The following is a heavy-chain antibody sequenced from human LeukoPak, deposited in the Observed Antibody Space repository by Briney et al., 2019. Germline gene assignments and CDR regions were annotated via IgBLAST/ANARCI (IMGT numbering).Heavy chain of an antibody. CDR2: ISSSGSTI. CDR1: GFTFSNYA. Sequence: GRSLRLSCAASGFTFSNYAMNWVRQAPGKELEWVSYISSSGSTIYYADSVKGRFTISRDNAKNSLYLQMNSLRAEDTAVYYCAELGITMIGGVWGKGTTVTISS. D-gene: IGHD3-10*02. V-gene: IGHV3-48*03. CDR3: AELGITMIGGV. J-gene: IGHJ6*04.